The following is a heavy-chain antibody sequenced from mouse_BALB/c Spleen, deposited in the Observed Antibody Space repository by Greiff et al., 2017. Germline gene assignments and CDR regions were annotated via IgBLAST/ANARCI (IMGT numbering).Heavy chain of an antibody. V-gene: IGHV1S137*01. CDR3: AKPKHYGNYGDMDY. CDR1: GYTFTDYA. D-gene: IGHD2-1*01. CDR2: ISTYYGDA. J-gene: IGHJ4*01. Sequence: VQLQESGAELVRPGVSVKISCKGSGYTFTDYAMHWVKQSHAKSLEWIGVISTYYGDASYNQKFKGKATMTVDKSSSTAYMELARLTSEDSAIYYCAKPKHYGNYGDMDYWGQGTSVTVSS.